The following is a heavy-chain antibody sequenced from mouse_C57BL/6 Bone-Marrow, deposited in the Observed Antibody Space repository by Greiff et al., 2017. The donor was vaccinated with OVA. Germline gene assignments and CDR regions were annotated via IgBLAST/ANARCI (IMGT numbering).Heavy chain of an antibody. CDR1: GFSLTSYG. Sequence: VQLQQSGPGLVQPSQSLSITCTVSGFSLTSYGVHWVRQSPGKGLEWLGVIWRGGSTDYNAAFMSRLSITKDNSKSRVFFKMNSLQADDTAIYYGAKMDGYYVGWYFDVWGTGTTVTVSS. CDR3: AKMDGYYVGWYFDV. CDR2: IWRGGST. D-gene: IGHD2-3*01. V-gene: IGHV2-5*01. J-gene: IGHJ1*03.